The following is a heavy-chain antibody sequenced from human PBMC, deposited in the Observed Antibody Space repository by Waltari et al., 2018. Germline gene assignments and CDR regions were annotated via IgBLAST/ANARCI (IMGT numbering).Heavy chain of an antibody. Sequence: QLQLQESGPGLVKPSETLSLTCTFSGGSISSSSYYWGWIRQPPGKGLEWIGSIYYSGSTYYNPSLKSRVTISVDTSKNQFSLKLSSVTAADTAVYYCAREGVTVTNDAFDIWGQGTMVTVSS. CDR2: IYYSGST. D-gene: IGHD4-17*01. V-gene: IGHV4-39*07. CDR1: GGSISSSSYY. CDR3: AREGVTVTNDAFDI. J-gene: IGHJ3*02.